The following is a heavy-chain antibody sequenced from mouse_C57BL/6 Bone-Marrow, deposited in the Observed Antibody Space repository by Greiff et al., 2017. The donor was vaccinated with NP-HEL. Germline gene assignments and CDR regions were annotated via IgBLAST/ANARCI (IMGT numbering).Heavy chain of an antibody. CDR3: ARINWDEGPYWYFDV. D-gene: IGHD4-1*01. Sequence: VQLQQSGGGLVQPGESLKLSCESNEYEFPSHDMSWVRKTPEKRLELVAAINSDGGSTYYPDTMERRFIISRDNTKKTLYLQMSSLRSEDTALYYCARINWDEGPYWYFDVWGTGTTVTVSS. CDR1: EYEFPSHD. V-gene: IGHV5-2*01. J-gene: IGHJ1*03. CDR2: INSDGGST.